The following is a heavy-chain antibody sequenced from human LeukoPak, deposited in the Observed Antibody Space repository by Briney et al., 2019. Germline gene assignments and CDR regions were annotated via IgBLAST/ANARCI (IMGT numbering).Heavy chain of an antibody. CDR1: GFTFSSYS. CDR3: ARVSGWWDDAFDI. D-gene: IGHD6-19*01. V-gene: IGHV3-21*01. Sequence: GSLRLSCAASGFTFSSYSMNWVRQAPGKGLEWVSSISSSSSYIYYADSVKGRFTIPRDNAKNSLYLQMNSLRAEDTAVYYCARVSGWWDDAFDIWGQGTMVTVSS. CDR2: ISSSSSYI. J-gene: IGHJ3*02.